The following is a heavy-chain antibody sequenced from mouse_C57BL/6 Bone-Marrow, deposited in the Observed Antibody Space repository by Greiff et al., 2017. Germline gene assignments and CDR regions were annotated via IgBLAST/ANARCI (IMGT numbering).Heavy chain of an antibody. CDR3: ARGSNYVPSWFAY. D-gene: IGHD2-5*01. Sequence: VKLMESGPGLVQPSQSLSITCTVSGFSLTSYGVHWVRQSPGKGLEWLGVIWSGGSTDYNAAFISRLSISKDNSKSQVFFKMNSLQAYDAAIYYCARGSNYVPSWFAYWGQGTLVTVSA. CDR1: GFSLTSYG. CDR2: IWSGGST. J-gene: IGHJ3*01. V-gene: IGHV2-2*01.